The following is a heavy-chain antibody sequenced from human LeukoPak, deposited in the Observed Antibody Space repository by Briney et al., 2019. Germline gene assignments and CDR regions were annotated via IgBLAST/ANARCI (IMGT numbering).Heavy chain of an antibody. V-gene: IGHV3-23*01. CDR2: ISGSGGST. J-gene: IGHJ6*03. D-gene: IGHD3-22*01. Sequence: GGSLRLSCAASGFTFSSYAMSWVRQAPGKGLEWVSAISGSGGSTYYADSVKGRFTISRDNSKNTLYLQMNSLRAEDTAVYYCAKATYSSSSWVYYYYMDVWGTGTTVTVSS. CDR1: GFTFSSYA. CDR3: AKATYSSSSWVYYYYMDV.